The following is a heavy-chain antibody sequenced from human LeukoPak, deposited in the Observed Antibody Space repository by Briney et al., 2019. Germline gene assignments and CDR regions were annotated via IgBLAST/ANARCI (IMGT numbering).Heavy chain of an antibody. J-gene: IGHJ5*02. CDR3: AKGLQGYSSSWFDH. CDR1: GFTFSNYA. V-gene: IGHV3-23*01. CDR2: ISSSGGST. Sequence: GGSLRLSCAASGFTFSNYAMSWVRQAPGKGLEWVSGISSSGGSTYYADSVKGRFTMSRDNSKNTLYLQMNSLRAEDTAVYYCAKGLQGYSSSWFDHWGQGTLVTVSS. D-gene: IGHD4-11*01.